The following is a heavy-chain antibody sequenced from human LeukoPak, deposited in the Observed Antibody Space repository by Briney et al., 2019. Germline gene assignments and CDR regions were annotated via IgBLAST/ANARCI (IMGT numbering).Heavy chain of an antibody. Sequence: PSETLSLTCAVSGGSFSGYYWSWIRQPPGKGLEWIGEINHSGSTNYNPSLKSRVTISVDTSKNQFSLKLSSVTAADAAVYYCARVKSPTVTTWRAYYYMDVWGKGTTVTVSS. J-gene: IGHJ6*03. CDR3: ARVKSPTVTTWRAYYYMDV. CDR2: INHSGST. D-gene: IGHD4-17*01. V-gene: IGHV4-34*01. CDR1: GGSFSGYY.